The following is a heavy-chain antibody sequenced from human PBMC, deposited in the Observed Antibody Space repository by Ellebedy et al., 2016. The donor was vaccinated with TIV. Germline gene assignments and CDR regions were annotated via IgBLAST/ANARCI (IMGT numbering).Heavy chain of an antibody. D-gene: IGHD3-3*01. CDR3: ARDKITISLDY. CDR1: GFTFSFYW. CDR2: INKDGSEK. J-gene: IGHJ4*02. Sequence: PGGSLRLSCAGSGFTFSFYWMSWVRQAPGKGPEWVANINKDGSEKFYVDSVKGRFTISRDNAKNSLYLQMNILIAEDTAVYYCARDKITISLDYWGQGTLVTVSS. V-gene: IGHV3-7*03.